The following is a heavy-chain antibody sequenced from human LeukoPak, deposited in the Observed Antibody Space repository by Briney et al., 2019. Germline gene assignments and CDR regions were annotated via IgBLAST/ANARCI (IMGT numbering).Heavy chain of an antibody. CDR1: EFSFGPYP. Sequence: HPGGSLRLSCAASEFSFGPYPMNWVRQAPGKGLEWVSYISSRSDTMYYADSVKGRFTISRDNAKNSLYLQMNSLRVEDTAVYYCARSASSGSYKGVFDYWGQGTLVTVSS. CDR2: ISSRSDTM. D-gene: IGHD1-26*01. J-gene: IGHJ4*02. V-gene: IGHV3-48*04. CDR3: ARSASSGSYKGVFDY.